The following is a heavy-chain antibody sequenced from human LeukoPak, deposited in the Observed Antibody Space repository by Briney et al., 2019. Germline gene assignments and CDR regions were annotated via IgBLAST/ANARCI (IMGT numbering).Heavy chain of an antibody. D-gene: IGHD3-22*01. Sequence: ASVKVSCKASGYTFTSYGISWVRQAPGQGLEWMGWISAYNGNTNYAQKLQGRVTMTTDTSTSTAYMELRSLRSDDTAVYYCARWGPYLYYYDSSGYYYVGDAFDIWGQGTMVTVSS. J-gene: IGHJ3*02. CDR2: ISAYNGNT. CDR1: GYTFTSYG. V-gene: IGHV1-18*01. CDR3: ARWGPYLYYYDSSGYYYVGDAFDI.